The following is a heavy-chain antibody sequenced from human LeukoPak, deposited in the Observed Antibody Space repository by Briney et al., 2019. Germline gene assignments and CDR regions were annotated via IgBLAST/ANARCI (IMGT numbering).Heavy chain of an antibody. V-gene: IGHV4-34*01. CDR1: GGSFSGYH. CDR3: ARAGGMYNCFFDY. CDR2: INHSGST. J-gene: IGHJ4*02. Sequence: PSETLSLTCAVYGGSFSGYHWSWIRQPPGKGLEWIGEINHSGSTNYNPSLKSRVTISVDTSKNRFSLNLSSVTAADTAVYYCARAGGMYNCFFDYWGQGPLATASS. D-gene: IGHD1-1*01.